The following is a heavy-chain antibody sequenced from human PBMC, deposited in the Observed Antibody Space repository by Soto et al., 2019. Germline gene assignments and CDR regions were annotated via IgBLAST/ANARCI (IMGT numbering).Heavy chain of an antibody. D-gene: IGHD3-3*01. CDR2: INHSGST. Sequence: PSETLSLTCAVYGGSFSGYYWSWIRQPPGKGLEWIGEINHSGSTNYNPSLKSRVTISVDTSKNQFSLKLSSVTAADTAVYYCARGRSVYYDFWSGPMGGAFDIWGQGTMVTVSS. CDR1: GGSFSGYY. CDR3: ARGRSVYYDFWSGPMGGAFDI. J-gene: IGHJ3*02. V-gene: IGHV4-34*01.